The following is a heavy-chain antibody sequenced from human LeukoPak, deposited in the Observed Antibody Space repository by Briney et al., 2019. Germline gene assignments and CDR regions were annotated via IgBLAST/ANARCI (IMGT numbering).Heavy chain of an antibody. Sequence: PGGSPRLSCAASGFTFSSYGMHWVRQAPGKGLEWVAVIWYDGSNKYYADSVKGRFTISRDNSKNTLYLQMDSLRVEDTAVYYCARGRPHGNDYWGQGTLVTVSS. CDR3: ARGRPHGNDY. CDR2: IWYDGSNK. D-gene: IGHD4-23*01. V-gene: IGHV3-33*01. J-gene: IGHJ4*02. CDR1: GFTFSSYG.